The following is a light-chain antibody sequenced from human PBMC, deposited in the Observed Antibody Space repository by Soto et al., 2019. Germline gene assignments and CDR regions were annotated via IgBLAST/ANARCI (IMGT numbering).Light chain of an antibody. V-gene: IGLV2-8*01. Sequence: QSALTQPRSASGSPGQSVTISCTGTSSDVGGYNYVSWYQQHPGKAPKLMIYEVSKRPSGVPDRFSGSKSGNTASLTVSGLKAEDEADYYCSSYAASNNLVFGGGTKLTVL. J-gene: IGLJ2*01. CDR3: SSYAASNNLV. CDR2: EVS. CDR1: SSDVGGYNY.